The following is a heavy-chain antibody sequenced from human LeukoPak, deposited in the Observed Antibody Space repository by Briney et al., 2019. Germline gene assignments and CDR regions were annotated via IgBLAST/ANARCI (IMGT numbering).Heavy chain of an antibody. V-gene: IGHV3-30*02. CDR1: GFTFSSHG. CDR2: IGYDGSDK. CDR3: AKGPHRLYFFDY. J-gene: IGHJ4*02. D-gene: IGHD2-15*01. Sequence: GGSLRLSCVASGFTFSSHGMHWVRQAPGKGLEWVAFIGYDGSDKYFADSVKGRFTISRDNSKNRLFLQMNSLRPEDTAVYYCAKGPHRLYFFDYWGQGTLVSVSS.